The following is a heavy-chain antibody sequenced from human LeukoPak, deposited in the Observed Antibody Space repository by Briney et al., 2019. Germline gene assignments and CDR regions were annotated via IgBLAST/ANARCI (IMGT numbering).Heavy chain of an antibody. J-gene: IGHJ4*02. CDR1: GYSFTNYW. CDR2: IRAESQI. Sequence: GESLKISCRGSGYSFTNYWIGWVRQKPGKGLEWMGIIRAESQITYSPSFQGQVTFSADRAKDTAYLRWSSLKASDTAMYYCARRGGTPFYDYWGQGTLVTVSP. D-gene: IGHD1-14*01. CDR3: ARRGGTPFYDY. V-gene: IGHV5-51*01.